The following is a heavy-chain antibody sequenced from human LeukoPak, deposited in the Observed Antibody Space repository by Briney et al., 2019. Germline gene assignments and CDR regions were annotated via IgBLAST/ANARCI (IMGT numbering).Heavy chain of an antibody. J-gene: IGHJ2*01. Sequence: PSETLSLTCTVSGGSISSTSYYWGWIRQPPGKGLEWIGSIYYRGSTYYNPSLKSRLTISVDTSKNQFSLSLSSVTAADTAVYYCARGSSGWPWYFDLWGCGTLVTVSS. CDR1: GGSISSTSYY. CDR3: ARGSSGWPWYFDL. CDR2: IYYRGST. V-gene: IGHV4-39*01. D-gene: IGHD6-19*01.